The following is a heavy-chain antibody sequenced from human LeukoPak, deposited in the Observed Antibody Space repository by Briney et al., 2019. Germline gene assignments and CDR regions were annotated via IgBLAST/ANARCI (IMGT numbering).Heavy chain of an antibody. CDR1: GGSIRSYY. Sequence: PSETLSLTCTVSGGSIRSYYWSWIRQPPGKGLEWIGYIYSCGTTYYNPSLKSRVTISLDTSKTQFSLKLSSVTAADTAIYYCARHVWLGPFDIWGQGTMVTVSS. CDR2: IYSCGTT. J-gene: IGHJ3*02. CDR3: ARHVWLGPFDI. D-gene: IGHD3-16*01. V-gene: IGHV4-59*08.